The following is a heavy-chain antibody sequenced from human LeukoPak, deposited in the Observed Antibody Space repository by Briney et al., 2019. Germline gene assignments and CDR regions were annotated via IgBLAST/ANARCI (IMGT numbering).Heavy chain of an antibody. CDR1: GFTFSSYS. Sequence: GGSLRLSCAASGFTFSSYSMNWVRQAPGKGLEWVSYISSSSSTIYYADSVKGRFTISRDNAKNSLYLQMNSLRAEDTAVYYCTKDRGAAAGDWGQGTLVTVSS. CDR2: ISSSSSTI. CDR3: TKDRGAAAGD. D-gene: IGHD6-13*01. J-gene: IGHJ4*02. V-gene: IGHV3-48*01.